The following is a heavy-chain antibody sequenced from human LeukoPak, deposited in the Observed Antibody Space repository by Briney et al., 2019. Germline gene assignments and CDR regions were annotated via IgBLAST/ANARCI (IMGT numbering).Heavy chain of an antibody. CDR2: IIPIFGIG. J-gene: IGHJ4*02. CDR3: ARDGGTQHY. Sequence: ASVKVSCKASGGTFSSYAISWVRQAPGRGLEWMGRIIPIFGIGNYAQKFQGRVTITADKSTSTAYMELSSLRSEDTAVYYCARDGGTQHYWGQGTLVTVSS. CDR1: GGTFSSYA. D-gene: IGHD3-16*01. V-gene: IGHV1-69*04.